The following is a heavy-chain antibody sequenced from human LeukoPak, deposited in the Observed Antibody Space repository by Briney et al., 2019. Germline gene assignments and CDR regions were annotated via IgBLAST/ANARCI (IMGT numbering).Heavy chain of an antibody. CDR3: ARDPYDFWSGMDV. CDR2: IKQDGSEK. Sequence: GSLRLSCAASGFTFSSFWISWVRPAPGKGLEWVANIKQDGSEKYYVDSVKGRFTISRDNAKNSLYLQMNSLRAEDTAVYYCARDPYDFWSGMDVWGKGTTATVSS. D-gene: IGHD3-3*01. CDR1: GFTFSSFW. V-gene: IGHV3-7*01. J-gene: IGHJ6*04.